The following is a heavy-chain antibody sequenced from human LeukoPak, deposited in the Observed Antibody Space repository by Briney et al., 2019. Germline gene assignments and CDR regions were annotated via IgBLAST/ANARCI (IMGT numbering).Heavy chain of an antibody. V-gene: IGHV1-69*13. J-gene: IGHJ4*02. Sequence: SVTVSCKASGGTFSSYAISWVRQAPGQGLEWMGGIIPIFGTANYAQKFQGRVTITADESTSTAYMELSSLRSEDTAVYYCARVPPPLGYCSGGSCYSKGMYYFDYWGQGTLVTVSS. D-gene: IGHD2-15*01. CDR1: GGTFSSYA. CDR2: IIPIFGTA. CDR3: ARVPPPLGYCSGGSCYSKGMYYFDY.